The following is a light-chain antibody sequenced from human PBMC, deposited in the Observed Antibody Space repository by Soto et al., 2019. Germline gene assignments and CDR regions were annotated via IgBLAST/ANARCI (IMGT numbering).Light chain of an antibody. CDR3: SSYTSRNTWV. V-gene: IGLV2-14*01. CDR1: SSDVGGHNY. Sequence: QSALTQPASVSGSPGQSITISCTGTSSDVGGHNYVSWYQQHPGKAPKFMIFEVSNRPSGVSNRFSGSKSVNTASLTISGLQAEDEADYYCSSYTSRNTWVFGGGTKLTVL. CDR2: EVS. J-gene: IGLJ3*02.